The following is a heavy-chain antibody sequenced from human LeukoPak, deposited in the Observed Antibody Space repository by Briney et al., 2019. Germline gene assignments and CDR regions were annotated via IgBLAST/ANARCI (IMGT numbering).Heavy chain of an antibody. J-gene: IGHJ4*02. CDR1: GFTVSSNY. Sequence: SGGSLRLSCAASGFTVSSNYMSWVHQAPGKGLEWVSVIYSGGNTYYADSVKGRFTISRDNSKNTLYLQMNSLRAEDTAVYFCARTNSGNYFDYWGQGTLVTVSS. CDR3: ARTNSGNYFDY. CDR2: IYSGGNT. V-gene: IGHV3-53*01. D-gene: IGHD1-26*01.